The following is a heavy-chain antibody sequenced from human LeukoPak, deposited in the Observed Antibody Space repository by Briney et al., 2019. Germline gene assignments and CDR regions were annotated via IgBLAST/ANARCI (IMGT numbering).Heavy chain of an antibody. V-gene: IGHV3-7*01. CDR2: IKQDGSEK. D-gene: IGHD3-10*01. Sequence: GGSLRLSCVVSGFTFTNSWMTWVRQTPGTGLEWVANIKQDGSEKHYVDSVKGRFTISRDNTKNSLYLQMNSLRAEDTAVYYCAREPGIGYAFDIWGQGTMVTVSS. CDR3: AREPGIGYAFDI. CDR1: GFTFTNSW. J-gene: IGHJ3*02.